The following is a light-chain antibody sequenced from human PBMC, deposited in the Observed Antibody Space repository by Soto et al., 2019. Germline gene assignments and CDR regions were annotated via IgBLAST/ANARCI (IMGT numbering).Light chain of an antibody. CDR1: QSLGNW. CDR2: DAS. J-gene: IGKJ1*01. Sequence: DIQMTQSPSTLSASVGDRVTITCRASQSLGNWLAWYQQKPGKAPELLIHDASSLENGVSSRFSGSGSGTEFTLTSSSLQPDDFATYICQQYNSFPATFGQGTRVDFK. CDR3: QQYNSFPAT. V-gene: IGKV1-5*01.